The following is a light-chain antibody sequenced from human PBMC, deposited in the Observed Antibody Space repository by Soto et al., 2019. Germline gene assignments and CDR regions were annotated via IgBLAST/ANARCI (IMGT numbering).Light chain of an antibody. CDR2: EVS. CDR1: SSDVGTYNF. V-gene: IGLV2-14*01. CDR3: SSYSSTSTPWV. Sequence: QSALTQPASVSGSPGQSITISCTGSSSDVGTYNFVSWYQQHPGTAPKLMIYEVSSRPSGASNRFSGSKSGNTASLTISGLQAEDEADYYCSSYSSTSTPWVFGGGTKLTVL. J-gene: IGLJ3*02.